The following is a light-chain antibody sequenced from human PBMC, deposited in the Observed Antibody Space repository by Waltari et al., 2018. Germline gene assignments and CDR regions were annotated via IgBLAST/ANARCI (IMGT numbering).Light chain of an antibody. Sequence: HSALTQPPSVSGTPGQKVTIFCSGGPSNLGSNFVYWYQQFPQTAPRLLLYRNNQRPAGVPDRFSGSKSGSSASLDISGLRSEDEAEYYCSTWDDTLSGRVFGGGTRLIVL. CDR3: STWDDTLSGRV. V-gene: IGLV1-47*01. CDR1: PSNLGSNF. CDR2: RNN. J-gene: IGLJ3*02.